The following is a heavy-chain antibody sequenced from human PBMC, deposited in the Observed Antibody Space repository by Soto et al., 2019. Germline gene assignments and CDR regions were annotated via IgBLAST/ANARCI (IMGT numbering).Heavy chain of an antibody. Sequence: QVQLVQSGAEVKKPGASVKVSCKASGYTFASYAISWMRQAPGQGLEWMGWISAYNGNTNYALKLQGRVTITTDPSTRTAYMELRSLRSDDTAVYYCARDPPPPDYWGQGTLVTVAS. J-gene: IGHJ4*02. CDR3: ARDPPPPDY. V-gene: IGHV1-18*01. CDR1: GYTFASYA. CDR2: ISAYNGNT.